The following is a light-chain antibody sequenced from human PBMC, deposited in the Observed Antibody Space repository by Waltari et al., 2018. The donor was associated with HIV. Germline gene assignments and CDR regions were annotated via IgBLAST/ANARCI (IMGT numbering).Light chain of an antibody. CDR1: SSNIGANY. J-gene: IGLJ3*02. CDR3: GTWDASLSAGV. CDR2: ENN. Sequence: QPVLTQPPSVSAAPGQTATTSCPGSSSNIGANYASWSQHLPGTAPKLLMFENNKRPSGIPDRFSASKSGASATLVITGLQTGDEAAYYCGTWDASLSAGVFGGGTKVTVL. V-gene: IGLV1-51*02.